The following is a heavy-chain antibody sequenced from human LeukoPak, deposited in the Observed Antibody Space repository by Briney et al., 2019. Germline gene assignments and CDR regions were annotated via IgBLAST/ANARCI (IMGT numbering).Heavy chain of an antibody. J-gene: IGHJ4*02. D-gene: IGHD1-1*01. V-gene: IGHV3-7*01. CDR3: VRDYNWGFDY. CDR1: GFTFSSYW. Sequence: GGSLRLSCAASGFTFSSYWMSWVRQAPGKGLEWVANIKQDGREKYYVDSVKGRFTISRDNSKNNVYLQMYSLRVEDTSIYYCVRDYNWGFDYWGQGTVVTVSS. CDR2: IKQDGREK.